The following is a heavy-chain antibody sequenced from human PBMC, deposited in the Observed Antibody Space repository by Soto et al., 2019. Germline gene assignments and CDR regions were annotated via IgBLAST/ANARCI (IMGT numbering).Heavy chain of an antibody. CDR1: GFTFSSYG. Sequence: QVQLVESGGGVVQPGRSLRLSCAASGFTFSSYGMHWVRQAPGKGLEWVAVISYDGSNKYYADSVKGRFTISRDNSKNTVYVQMNSLRAEDTAVYYCAKTGGYCSSTSCYTGDTDYYYGMDVRGQGTTVTVSS. D-gene: IGHD2-2*02. J-gene: IGHJ6*02. CDR3: AKTGGYCSSTSCYTGDTDYYYGMDV. V-gene: IGHV3-30*18. CDR2: ISYDGSNK.